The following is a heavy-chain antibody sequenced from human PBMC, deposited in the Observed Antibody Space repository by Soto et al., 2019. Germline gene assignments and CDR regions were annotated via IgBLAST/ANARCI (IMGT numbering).Heavy chain of an antibody. CDR1: GYTFTSYY. J-gene: IGHJ4*02. D-gene: IGHD4-17*01. CDR2: INPSGGST. V-gene: IGHV1-46*01. CDR3: ARSTYGGNSDY. Sequence: GASVKVSCKASGYTFTSYYMHWVRLAPGQGLEWMGIINPSGGSTSYAQKFQGRVTMTRDTSTSTVYMELSSLRSEDTAVYYCARSTYGGNSDYWGQGTLVTVSS.